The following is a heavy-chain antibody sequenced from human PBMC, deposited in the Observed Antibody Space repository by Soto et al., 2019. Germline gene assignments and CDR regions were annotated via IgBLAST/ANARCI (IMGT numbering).Heavy chain of an antibody. Sequence: QLQESGPGLVKPSETLSLTCSVSGYSISNTGYYWGWLRQAPGKGLEYIASVYYSGDTYYNPYLKSRITMSVDTSKNVFSRQLTYLPDKDTAVYFCARRDWKFRGYNLDYWGQGVLVTVSS. CDR1: GYSISNTGYY. D-gene: IGHD1-1*01. V-gene: IGHV4-39*01. J-gene: IGHJ4*02. CDR3: ARRDWKFRGYNLDY. CDR2: VYYSGDT.